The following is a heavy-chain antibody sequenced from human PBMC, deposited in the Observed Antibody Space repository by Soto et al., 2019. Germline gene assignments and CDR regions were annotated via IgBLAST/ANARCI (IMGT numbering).Heavy chain of an antibody. D-gene: IGHD3-10*01. CDR1: GGSITSGNSYS. J-gene: IGHJ5*02. V-gene: IGHV4-30-2*01. Sequence: SETLSLTCAVSGGSITSGNSYSWAWIRQPPGRGLEWIGSISQTGATSYNPSLKSRVSVSLDKSKNQFSLRLSSVTAADMAVYYCARAVSPYFGTWFDPWGQGTLVTVSS. CDR3: ARAVSPYFGTWFDP. CDR2: ISQTGAT.